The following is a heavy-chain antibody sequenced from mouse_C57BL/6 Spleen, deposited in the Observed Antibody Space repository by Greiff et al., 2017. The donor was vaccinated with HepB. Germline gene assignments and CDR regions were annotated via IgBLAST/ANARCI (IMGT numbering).Heavy chain of an antibody. CDR2: IDPSDSET. V-gene: IGHV1-52*01. CDR3: ARGLYDYPYYYAMDY. D-gene: IGHD2-4*01. Sequence: QLQQPGAELVRRGASGKLSCKASGYTFSSYWMHWVKQMSIRGLEWIGNIDPSDSETHYNQKFKDKATLTVDKSSSTAYMQLSSLTSEDSAVYYCARGLYDYPYYYAMDYWGQGTSVTVSS. J-gene: IGHJ4*01. CDR1: GYTFSSYW.